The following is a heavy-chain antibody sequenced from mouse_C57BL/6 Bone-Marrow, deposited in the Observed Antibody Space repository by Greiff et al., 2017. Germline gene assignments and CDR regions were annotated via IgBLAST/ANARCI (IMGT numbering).Heavy chain of an antibody. J-gene: IGHJ3*01. D-gene: IGHD2-3*01. CDR2: ISNGGGST. V-gene: IGHV5-12*01. CDR3: AREGRWFPWFAY. Sequence: EVKLVESGGGLVQPGGSLKLSCAASGFTFSDYYMYWVRQTPEKRLEWVAYISNGGGSTYYPDTVKGRFTISRDNAKNTLYLQMGRLKSEDTAMYYCAREGRWFPWFAYWGQGTLVTVSA. CDR1: GFTFSDYY.